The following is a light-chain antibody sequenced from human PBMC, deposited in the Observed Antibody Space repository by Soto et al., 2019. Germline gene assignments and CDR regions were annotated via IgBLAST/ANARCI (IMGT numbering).Light chain of an antibody. CDR3: QQYGSSPPYT. CDR2: GST. CDR1: QSVNNNY. V-gene: IGKV3-20*01. Sequence: EVVLTQSPGTLSLSPGERASLSYRASQSVNNNYLAWYQQKPGQSPTLLIFGSTDRATGIPDRFSGSGSGTDFTLTISRLEPEDFAVYYCQQYGSSPPYTFGQGTKLEIK. J-gene: IGKJ2*01.